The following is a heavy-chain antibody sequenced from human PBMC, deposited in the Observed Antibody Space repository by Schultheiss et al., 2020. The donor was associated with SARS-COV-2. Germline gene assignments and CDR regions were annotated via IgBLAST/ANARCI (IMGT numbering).Heavy chain of an antibody. J-gene: IGHJ4*02. Sequence: GGSLRLSCAASGFTFSSYSMNWVRQAPGKGLEWVSSISSSSSYIYYADSVKGRFTISRDNSKNTLYLQMNSLRAEDTAVYYCAKQDKVFGVVSRGDYFDYWGQGTLVTVSS. CDR1: GFTFSSYS. D-gene: IGHD3-3*01. CDR3: AKQDKVFGVVSRGDYFDY. CDR2: ISSSSSYI. V-gene: IGHV3-21*04.